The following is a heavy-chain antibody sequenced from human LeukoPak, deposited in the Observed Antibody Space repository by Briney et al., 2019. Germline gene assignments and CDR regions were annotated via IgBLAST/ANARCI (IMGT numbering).Heavy chain of an antibody. Sequence: SQTLSPTCAISGDSVSSNSAAWNWIRQSPSRGLEWLGRTYYRSKWYNDYAVSVKSRITINPDTSKNQFSLQLNSVTPEDTAVYYCARNTIAANYYYYYGMDVWGQGTTVTVSS. CDR2: TYYRSKWYN. J-gene: IGHJ6*02. CDR3: ARNTIAANYYYYYGMDV. D-gene: IGHD6-13*01. V-gene: IGHV6-1*01. CDR1: GDSVSSNSAA.